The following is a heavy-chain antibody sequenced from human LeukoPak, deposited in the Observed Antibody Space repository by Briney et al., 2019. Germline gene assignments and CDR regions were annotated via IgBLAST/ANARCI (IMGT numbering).Heavy chain of an antibody. CDR2: INGDGSST. Sequence: GGSLTLSCAASGFTFNTYWMHWVRQVPGKGLVWVSRINGDGSSTAYADSVKGRFTISRDNAKNTVYLQMNSLRVEDTAVYFCARERGSSYYDSWGQGTLVTVSS. CDR1: GFTFNTYW. CDR3: ARERGSSYYDS. J-gene: IGHJ5*01. D-gene: IGHD3-10*01. V-gene: IGHV3-74*03.